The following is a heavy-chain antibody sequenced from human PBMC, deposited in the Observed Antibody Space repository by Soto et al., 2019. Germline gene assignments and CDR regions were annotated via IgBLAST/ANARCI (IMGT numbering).Heavy chain of an antibody. Sequence: GGSLRLSCAASGFTFSSYAMHWVRQAPGKGLEWVAVISYDGSNKYYADSVKGRFTISRDNSKNTLYLQMNSLRAEDTAVYYCARVIRDVYDSSGYYRPYYYYYGMDVWGQGTTVTVSS. V-gene: IGHV3-30-3*01. CDR2: ISYDGSNK. J-gene: IGHJ6*02. CDR1: GFTFSSYA. CDR3: ARVIRDVYDSSGYYRPYYYYYGMDV. D-gene: IGHD3-22*01.